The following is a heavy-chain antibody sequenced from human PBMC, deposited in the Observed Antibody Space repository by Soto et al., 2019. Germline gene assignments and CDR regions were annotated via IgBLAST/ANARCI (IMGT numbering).Heavy chain of an antibody. CDR1: GFTFSVYA. Sequence: EVRLLESGGGLVQPGGSLRLSCAASGFTFSVYAMSWVRQAPGKGLEWVSGISGSGDSTHYAESVKGRFTVSRDNSKSMLYLQTNSLRAEDTAIYYCAKALYGGFTYWGQGTLVTVSS. CDR3: AKALYGGFTY. D-gene: IGHD3-10*01. CDR2: ISGSGDST. J-gene: IGHJ4*02. V-gene: IGHV3-23*01.